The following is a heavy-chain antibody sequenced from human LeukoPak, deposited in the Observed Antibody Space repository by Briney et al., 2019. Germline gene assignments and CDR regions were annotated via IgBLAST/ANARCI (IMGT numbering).Heavy chain of an antibody. CDR2: ISGSGGGP. CDR1: GFTFSKYA. D-gene: IGHD3-10*01. Sequence: QPGGSLRLSCAASGFTFSKYAMSWVRQAPGRGREWVSGISGSGGGPYYADSVKGRFTISRDNSKNTLYLQMNSLRAETTAVYYCARDRDGTGNYPLDYWGQGALVIVSS. J-gene: IGHJ4*02. CDR3: ARDRDGTGNYPLDY. V-gene: IGHV3-23*01.